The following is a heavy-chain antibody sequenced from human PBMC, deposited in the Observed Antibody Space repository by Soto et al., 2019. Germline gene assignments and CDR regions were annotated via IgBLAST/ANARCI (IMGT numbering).Heavy chain of an antibody. D-gene: IGHD3-3*01. V-gene: IGHV4-31*03. CDR3: ARGTRITIFGVVIPSPYFDD. J-gene: IGHJ4*02. CDR2: IYYSGST. Sequence: SETLSLTCTVSGGSISSGGYYWSWIRQHPGKGLEWIGYIYYSGSTYYNPSLKSRVTISVDTSKNQFSLKLSSVTAADTAVYYCARGTRITIFGVVIPSPYFDDWGQGTRVTVSS. CDR1: GGSISSGGYY.